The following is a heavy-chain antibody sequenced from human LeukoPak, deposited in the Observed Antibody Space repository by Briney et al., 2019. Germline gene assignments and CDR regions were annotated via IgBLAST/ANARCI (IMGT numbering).Heavy chain of an antibody. V-gene: IGHV1-18*01. D-gene: IGHD6-6*01. Sequence: ASVKVSCKASGYTFTSYDINWVRQATGQGLEWMGWMNPNSGGTNYAQKLQGRVTMTTDTSTSTAYMELRSLRSDDTAVYYCARVLLEYSSSRAFDYWGQGTLVTVSS. CDR3: ARVLLEYSSSRAFDY. CDR2: MNPNSGGT. CDR1: GYTFTSYD. J-gene: IGHJ4*02.